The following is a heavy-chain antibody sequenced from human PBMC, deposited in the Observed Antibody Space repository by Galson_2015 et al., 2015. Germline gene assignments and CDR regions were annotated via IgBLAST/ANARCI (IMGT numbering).Heavy chain of an antibody. J-gene: IGHJ6*02. CDR1: GFTFSSYA. Sequence: SLRLSCAASGFTFSSYAMSWVRQAPGKGLEWVSAISGSGGSTYYADSVKGRFTISRDNSKNTLYLQMNSLRAEDTAVYYCAKTRYYYGSGSYYYYYGMDVWGQGTTVTVSS. V-gene: IGHV3-23*01. D-gene: IGHD3-10*01. CDR3: AKTRYYYGSGSYYYYYGMDV. CDR2: ISGSGGST.